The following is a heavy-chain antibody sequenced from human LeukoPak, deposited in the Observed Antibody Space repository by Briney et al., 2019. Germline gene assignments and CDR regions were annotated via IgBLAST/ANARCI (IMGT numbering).Heavy chain of an antibody. J-gene: IGHJ4*02. Sequence: PSQTPSLTCPVSGGSISSYYWSWIRQPAGKVLEWIGCIYTSGSTNYNPSLKRRVTMSVDTSKNQFSLKLSSVTAADPAVYYCAIGLGYCSSTSCYVYFDYWGQGTLVTVSS. CDR3: AIGLGYCSSTSCYVYFDY. D-gene: IGHD2-2*01. CDR2: IYTSGST. V-gene: IGHV4-4*07. CDR1: GGSISSYY.